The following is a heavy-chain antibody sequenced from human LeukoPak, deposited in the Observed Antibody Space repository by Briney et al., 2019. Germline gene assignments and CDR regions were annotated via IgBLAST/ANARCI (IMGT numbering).Heavy chain of an antibody. V-gene: IGHV3-43D*03. CDR2: ISWDGGST. Sequence: GGSLRLSCAASGFTFDDYAMHWVRQAPGKGLEWVSLISWDGGSTYYADSVKGRFTISRDNAKNSLYLQMNSLRAEDTAVYYCAKISGYYGDDAFDIWGQGTMVTVSS. CDR3: AKISGYYGDDAFDI. J-gene: IGHJ3*02. CDR1: GFTFDDYA. D-gene: IGHD3-22*01.